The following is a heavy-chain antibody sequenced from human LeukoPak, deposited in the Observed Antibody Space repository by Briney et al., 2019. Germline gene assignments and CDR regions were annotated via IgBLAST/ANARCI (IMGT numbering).Heavy chain of an antibody. D-gene: IGHD6-13*01. CDR2: IYTSGST. CDR3: VRPSHRDGSRWYPYFDN. J-gene: IGHJ4*02. V-gene: IGHV4-4*07. CDR1: GGSISSYY. Sequence: SETLSLTCTVSGGSISSYYWSWIRQPAGKGLEWIGRIYTSGSTNYNPSLKSRVTMSVDTSKNQFSLRLSSVTAADTAVYYGVRPSHRDGSRWYPYFDNWGQGTLVTVSS.